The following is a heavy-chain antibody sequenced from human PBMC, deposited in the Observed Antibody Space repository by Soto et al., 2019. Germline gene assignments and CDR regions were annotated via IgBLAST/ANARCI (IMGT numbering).Heavy chain of an antibody. CDR2: ISGSGGST. CDR1: GFTFSSYA. CDR3: AKGSQRLRFHYYGIDL. V-gene: IGHV3-23*01. Sequence: GGSLRLSCAASGFTFSSYAMSWVRQAPGKGLEWVSAISGSGGSTYYADSVKGRFTISRDNSKNTLYLQMNSLRAEDTAVYYCAKGSQRLRFHYYGIDLWGQGTTVTVSS. J-gene: IGHJ6*02. D-gene: IGHD2-21*01.